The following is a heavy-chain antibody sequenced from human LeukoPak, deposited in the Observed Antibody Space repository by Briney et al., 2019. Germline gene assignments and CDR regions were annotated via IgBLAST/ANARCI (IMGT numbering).Heavy chain of an antibody. CDR2: ISGSGGST. CDR1: AFTFSSNA. CDR3: AHQKGYSYYFDY. D-gene: IGHD3-22*01. J-gene: IGHJ4*02. Sequence: GCLRLSCAASAFTFSSNAMSWVSQAPGKGLEWVFAISGSGGSTYYAESVKGRVTTSRDTSTNTLYLQMNSLRAWHTAVYYCAHQKGYSYYFDYWGQGTLVTVSS. V-gene: IGHV3-23*01.